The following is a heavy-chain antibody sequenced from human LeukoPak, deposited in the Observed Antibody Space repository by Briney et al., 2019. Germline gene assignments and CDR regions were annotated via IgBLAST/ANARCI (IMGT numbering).Heavy chain of an antibody. J-gene: IGHJ4*02. CDR3: ARDPSSSWPDY. Sequence: GGSLRLSCAASGFTFSSYAMHWVRQAPGKGPEWVAVISYDGSNKYYADSVKGRFTISRDNSKNTLYLQMNSLRAEDTAVYYCARDPSSSWPDYWGQGTLVTVSS. CDR1: GFTFSSYA. V-gene: IGHV3-30*01. CDR2: ISYDGSNK. D-gene: IGHD6-13*01.